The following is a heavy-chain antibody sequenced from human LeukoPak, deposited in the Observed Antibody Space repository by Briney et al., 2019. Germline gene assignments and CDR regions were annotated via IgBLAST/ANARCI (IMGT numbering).Heavy chain of an antibody. CDR2: INQDGSEK. CDR3: ARSRMPDVAFDI. Sequence: GGSLRLSCGTSGFIFSTYWMNWVRQAPGKGLEWVASINQDGSEKYYVDSVKGRFTISRDNAKNSLYVEMNSLRGEDTAVYYCARSRMPDVAFDIWGQGTMVTVSS. V-gene: IGHV3-7*01. J-gene: IGHJ3*02. D-gene: IGHD2-2*01. CDR1: GFIFSTYW.